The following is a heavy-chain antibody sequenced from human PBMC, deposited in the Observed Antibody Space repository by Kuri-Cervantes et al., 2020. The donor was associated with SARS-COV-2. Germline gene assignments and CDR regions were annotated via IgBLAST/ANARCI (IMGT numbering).Heavy chain of an antibody. V-gene: IGHV1-18*01. CDR2: ISAYNGNT. CDR3: ARGRGQLGFYYYYYYMDV. D-gene: IGHD6-6*01. CDR1: GGTFSSYA. Sequence: ASVKVSCKASGGTFSSYAISWVRQAPGQGLEWMGWISAYNGNTNYAQKLQGRVTMTTDTSTSTAYMELRSLRSDDTAVYYCARGRGQLGFYYYYYYMDVWGKGTTVTVSS. J-gene: IGHJ6*03.